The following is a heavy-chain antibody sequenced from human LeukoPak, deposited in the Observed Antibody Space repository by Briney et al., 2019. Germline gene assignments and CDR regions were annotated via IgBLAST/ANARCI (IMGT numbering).Heavy chain of an antibody. D-gene: IGHD6-13*01. CDR2: IKQDGSEK. CDR3: ATESRIAAAGTRYYYYYYGMDV. Sequence: GGSLRLSCAASGFTFSSYWMSWVRQAPGKGLEWVANIKQDGSEKYYVDSVKGRFTISRDNAKNSLYLQMNSLRAEDTAVYYCATESRIAAAGTRYYYYYYGMDVWGRGTTVTVSS. CDR1: GFTFSSYW. V-gene: IGHV3-7*01. J-gene: IGHJ6*02.